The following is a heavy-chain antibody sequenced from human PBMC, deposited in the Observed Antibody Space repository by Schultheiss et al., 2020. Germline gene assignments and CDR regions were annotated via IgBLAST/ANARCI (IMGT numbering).Heavy chain of an antibody. CDR2: IWDDGSHT. CDR1: GFIFKTYA. Sequence: SCAASGFIFKTYAMHWVRQAPGKGLEWLAFIWDDGSHTYYVDSVKGRFTISRDNSENTLYLQMNSLRAEDTAVYYCARDRNSPGNDYYYYGMDVWGQGTTVTVSS. D-gene: IGHD1-1*01. CDR3: ARDRNSPGNDYYYYGMDV. V-gene: IGHV3-33*01. J-gene: IGHJ6*02.